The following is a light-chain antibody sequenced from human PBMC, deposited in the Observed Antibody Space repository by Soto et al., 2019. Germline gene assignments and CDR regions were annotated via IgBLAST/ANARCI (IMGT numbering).Light chain of an antibody. CDR3: QPPHMWPIT. CDR2: DAY. CDR1: QSFRGL. V-gene: IGKV3-11*01. J-gene: IGKJ5*01. Sequence: EVVLTQSPVTLSLSPGERATLSCRASQSFRGLLAWYQQKPGQAPRLLIYDAYNRATGIPPRFSGSGSGTDFTLTTSSLEPEHSAVYYCQPPHMWPITLGQGTRLEIK.